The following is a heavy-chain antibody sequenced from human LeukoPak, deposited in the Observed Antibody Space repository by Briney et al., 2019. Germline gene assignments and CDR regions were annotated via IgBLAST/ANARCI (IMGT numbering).Heavy chain of an antibody. Sequence: GASVKVSCKASGYTFTSYGISWVRQAPGQGLEWMGWISAYNGNTNYAQKLQGRVTMTTDTSTSTAYMELSSLRSEDTAVYYCARGGLLWFGELSHYDYWGQGTLVTVSS. D-gene: IGHD3-10*01. V-gene: IGHV1-18*01. CDR3: ARGGLLWFGELSHYDY. CDR1: GYTFTSYG. CDR2: ISAYNGNT. J-gene: IGHJ4*02.